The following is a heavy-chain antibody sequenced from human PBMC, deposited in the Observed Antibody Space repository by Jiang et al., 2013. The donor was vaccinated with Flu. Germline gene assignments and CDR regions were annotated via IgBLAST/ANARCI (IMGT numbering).Heavy chain of an antibody. J-gene: IGHJ4*02. CDR2: MSYSGST. Sequence: GSGLVKPSETLSLTCAVSGASVSSSSYYWSWIRQPPGKGLEWIGYMSYSGSTNSNPSLKSRVTISLDTSKNQFSLKLSSVTAADTAVYYCARRGRGGNSHEYYFDYWGQGTLVTVSS. CDR3: ARRGRGGNSHEYYFDY. CDR1: GASVSSSSYY. D-gene: IGHD4-23*01. V-gene: IGHV4-61*01.